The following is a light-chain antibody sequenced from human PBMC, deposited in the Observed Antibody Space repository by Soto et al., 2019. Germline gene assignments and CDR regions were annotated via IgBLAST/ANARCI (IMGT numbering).Light chain of an antibody. CDR1: QSVLYSSNNKNY. V-gene: IGKV4-1*01. J-gene: IGKJ1*01. CDR3: QQYYSTPLT. CDR2: WAS. Sequence: DIVMTQSPDSLAVSLGERATINCKSSQSVLYSSNNKNYLAWYQQKPGQPPNLLIYWASPRESGVPDRFSGSGSGTDFTLTISSLQAEDVAVYYCQQYYSTPLTFGQGTKVDIK.